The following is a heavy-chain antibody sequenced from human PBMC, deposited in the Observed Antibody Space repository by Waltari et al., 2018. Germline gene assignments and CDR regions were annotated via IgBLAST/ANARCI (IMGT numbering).Heavy chain of an antibody. D-gene: IGHD1-20*01. V-gene: IGHV3-21*01. J-gene: IGHJ4*02. CDR1: GFTFSTSI. CDR2: ISSNSAYI. Sequence: EVQLLEAGGGLVTTGGSLRLSCAACGFTFSTSIMDWVRQAPGMGLEWVSSISSNSAYIYYADSVNGRFTITRDNAKNSLYLQMNSLRAEDTAVYYCARDDNWNEGGGFDYWGQGTLVTVSS. CDR3: ARDDNWNEGGGFDY.